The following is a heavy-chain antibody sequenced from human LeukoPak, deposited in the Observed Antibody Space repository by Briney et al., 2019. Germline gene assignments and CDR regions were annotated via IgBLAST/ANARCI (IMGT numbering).Heavy chain of an antibody. J-gene: IGHJ4*02. CDR1: GFTFNNYA. V-gene: IGHV3-30*04. CDR2: ISYDGSNK. Sequence: PGRSLRLSCAASGFTFNNYAMHWVRQAPGKGLEWVAVISYDGSNKYYADSVKGRFTISRDNSKNTLYLQMNSLRAEDTAVYYCARDPLRERLTGYFDYWGQGTLVTVFS. D-gene: IGHD4-17*01. CDR3: ARDPLRERLTGYFDY.